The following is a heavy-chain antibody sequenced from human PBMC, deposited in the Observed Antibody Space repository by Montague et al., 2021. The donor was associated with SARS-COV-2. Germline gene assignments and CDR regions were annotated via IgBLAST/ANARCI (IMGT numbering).Heavy chain of an antibody. V-gene: IGHV4-39*01. Sequence: SETLSLTCTVSGGSISSSSYYWGWLRHPPGKGLEWIGSNYYTSSTYYNPSIKSRVTISVDTSKNQFSLTLSSVTAADTAVYYCARHGYYETYDAFDIWGQGTMVTVSS. CDR3: ARHGYYETYDAFDI. J-gene: IGHJ3*02. D-gene: IGHD3-22*01. CDR2: NYYTSST. CDR1: GGSISSSSYY.